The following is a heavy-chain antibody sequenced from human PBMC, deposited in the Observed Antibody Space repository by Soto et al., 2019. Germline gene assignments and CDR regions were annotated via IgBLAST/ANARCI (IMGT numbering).Heavy chain of an antibody. CDR3: AREGSLGLDV. V-gene: IGHV3-74*03. D-gene: IGHD3-10*01. Sequence: EVRLEEAGGGFVQPGGSLRVSCSGSGFIFSSFWMHWVRQGPGKGLEWVLRINGDGARLAYADSVKGRFSISRDNVKNTLHLQMNSLGADDTAVYFCAREGSLGLDVWGRGTTVTVSS. CDR2: INGDGARL. J-gene: IGHJ6*02. CDR1: GFIFSSFW.